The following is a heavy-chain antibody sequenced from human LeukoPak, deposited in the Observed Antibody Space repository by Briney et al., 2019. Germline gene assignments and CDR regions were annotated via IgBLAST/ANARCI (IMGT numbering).Heavy chain of an antibody. J-gene: IGHJ4*02. Sequence: GGSLRLSCAASGFTVSSNYMSWVRQAPGKGLEWVSVIYSGDTIYNADSVKGRFTISRDNSKNTLYLQMNSLRAEDTAVYYCARDVPTYGRHLRYWGQGTLVTVSS. V-gene: IGHV3-53*01. D-gene: IGHD3-10*01. CDR2: IYSGDTI. CDR1: GFTVSSNY. CDR3: ARDVPTYGRHLRY.